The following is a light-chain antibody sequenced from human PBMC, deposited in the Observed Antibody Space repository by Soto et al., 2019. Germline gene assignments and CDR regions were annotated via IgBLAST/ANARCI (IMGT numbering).Light chain of an antibody. V-gene: IGLV2-14*01. J-gene: IGLJ1*01. CDR1: SSDVGGYNY. CDR3: SSYTSSSTLYV. Sequence: QSALTQPASVSVSPVQSSTISCTGTSSDVGGYNYVSWYQQHPGKAPKLMIYEVSNRPSGVSNRFSGSKSGNTASLTISGLQAEDEADYYCSSYTSSSTLYVFGTGTKVTVL. CDR2: EVS.